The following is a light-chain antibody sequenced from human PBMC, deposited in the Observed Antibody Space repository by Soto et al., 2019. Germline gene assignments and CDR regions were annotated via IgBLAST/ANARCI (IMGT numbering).Light chain of an antibody. J-gene: IGLJ2*01. Sequence: QSVLTQPPSVSGAPGQRVTISCAGNSSNIGGGFDVHWHQQLPGSAPKLLISGYINRPSGVPDRFSASKSGTSASLAITGLQADDEGDYYCQSYDNSLSEVVFGGGTKLTVL. CDR3: QSYDNSLSEVV. CDR2: GYI. CDR1: SSNIGGGFD. V-gene: IGLV1-40*01.